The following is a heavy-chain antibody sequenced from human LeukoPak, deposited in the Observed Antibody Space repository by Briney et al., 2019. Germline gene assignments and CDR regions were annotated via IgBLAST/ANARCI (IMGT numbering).Heavy chain of an antibody. CDR2: IYYSGST. D-gene: IGHD6-13*01. V-gene: IGHV4-31*03. Sequence: SQTLSLTCTVSGGSISSGVYYWSWIRQHPGKGLEWIGYIYYSGSTYSNPSLKSRLTMSVDISKNQFSLKLSSVTAADTVVYYCVRSNSWNWAFDIWGQGTMVTVSS. CDR3: VRSNSWNWAFDI. J-gene: IGHJ3*02. CDR1: GGSISSGVYY.